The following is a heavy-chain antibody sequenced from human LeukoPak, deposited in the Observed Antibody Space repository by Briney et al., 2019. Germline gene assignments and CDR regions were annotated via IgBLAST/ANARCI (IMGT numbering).Heavy chain of an antibody. Sequence: SETLSLTCAVYGGSFSGYYWSWIRQPPGKVLEWIGEINHSESTNYNPSLKSRVTISVDTSKNQFSLKLSSVTAADTAVYYCAREVRRTGNYYDSSGSMNWGQGTLVTVSS. D-gene: IGHD3-22*01. J-gene: IGHJ4*02. CDR2: INHSEST. V-gene: IGHV4-34*01. CDR1: GGSFSGYY. CDR3: AREVRRTGNYYDSSGSMN.